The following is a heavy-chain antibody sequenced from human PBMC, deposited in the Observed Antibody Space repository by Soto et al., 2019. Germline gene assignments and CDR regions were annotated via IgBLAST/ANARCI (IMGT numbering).Heavy chain of an antibody. CDR2: IYYSGST. D-gene: IGHD3-3*01. J-gene: IGHJ4*02. Sequence: SETLSLTCTVSGGSISSSIYYWGWIRQPPGKGLEWIGSIYYSGSTYYNPSLKSRVTISVDTSKNQFSLKLSSVTAADTAVYYCARHPPAISISDHWGQGTLVTVSS. CDR3: ARHPPAISISDH. CDR1: GGSISSSIYY. V-gene: IGHV4-39*01.